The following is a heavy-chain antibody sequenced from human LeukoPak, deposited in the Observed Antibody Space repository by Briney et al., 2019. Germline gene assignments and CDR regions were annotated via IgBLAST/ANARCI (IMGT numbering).Heavy chain of an antibody. CDR1: GGSFRGYY. CDR3: ASRKLGNDY. D-gene: IGHD7-27*01. V-gene: IGHV4-59*01. Sequence: SETLSLTCAVYGGSFRGYYWTWIRQPPGKGLEWIGYIYHTGSTSYSPSLKSRVTISADTSQNQFSLKLSSVTAADTAVYYCASRKLGNDYWGQGTLVTVSS. CDR2: IYHTGST. J-gene: IGHJ4*02.